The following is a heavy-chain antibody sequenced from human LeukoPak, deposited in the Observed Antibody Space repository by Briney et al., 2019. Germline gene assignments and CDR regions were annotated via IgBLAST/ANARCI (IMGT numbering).Heavy chain of an antibody. D-gene: IGHD5-24*01. CDR2: ISYDGSNK. CDR3: AREGRWLQSLYFDY. Sequence: QPGRSLRLSCAASGFTFSSYAMHWVRPAPGKGLEWVAVISYDGSNKYYADSVKGRFTISRDNSKNTLYLQMNSLRAEDTAVYYCAREGRWLQSLYFDYWGQGTLVTVSS. V-gene: IGHV3-30*04. CDR1: GFTFSSYA. J-gene: IGHJ4*02.